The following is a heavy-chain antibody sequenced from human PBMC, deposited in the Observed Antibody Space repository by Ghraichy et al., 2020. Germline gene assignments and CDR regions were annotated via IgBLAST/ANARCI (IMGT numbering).Heavy chain of an antibody. D-gene: IGHD6-19*01. Sequence: GGSLRLSCAASGFTFSTYDMHWVRQGTGKGLEWVSSIGIAGDTYYAGSVKGRFTITRENAKNSLYFQMNSLRAGDTAVYYCARGYNSGWSWYFDLWGRGTLVTVSS. V-gene: IGHV3-13*01. CDR2: IGIAGDT. J-gene: IGHJ2*01. CDR1: GFTFSTYD. CDR3: ARGYNSGWSWYFDL.